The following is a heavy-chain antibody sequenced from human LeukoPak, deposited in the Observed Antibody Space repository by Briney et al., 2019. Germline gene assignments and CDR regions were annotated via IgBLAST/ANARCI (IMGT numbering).Heavy chain of an antibody. CDR1: GFTVSSYA. CDR3: AKGRPHYYDSSGYYYFDY. CDR2: ISGSGGST. D-gene: IGHD3-22*01. J-gene: IGHJ4*02. Sequence: GGSLRLSCAASGFTVSSYAMSWVRHAPGKGLEWVSAISGSGGSTYYADSVKGRFTISRDNSKNTLYLQMNSLRAEDTAVYYCAKGRPHYYDSSGYYYFDYWGQGTLVTVSS. V-gene: IGHV3-23*01.